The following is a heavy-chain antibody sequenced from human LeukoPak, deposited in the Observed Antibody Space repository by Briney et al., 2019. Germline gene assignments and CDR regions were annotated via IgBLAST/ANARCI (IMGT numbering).Heavy chain of an antibody. Sequence: ASVKVSCKASGGTFSSYAISWVRQAPGQGLEWMGGIIPIFGTANYAQKFQGRVTITADESTSTAYMELSSLRSEDTAVYYCARGQWGGYYDSSGYRSYKNDAFDIWGQGTMVTVSS. CDR3: ARGQWGGYYDSSGYRSYKNDAFDI. V-gene: IGHV1-69*13. CDR1: GGTFSSYA. J-gene: IGHJ3*02. CDR2: IIPIFGTA. D-gene: IGHD3-22*01.